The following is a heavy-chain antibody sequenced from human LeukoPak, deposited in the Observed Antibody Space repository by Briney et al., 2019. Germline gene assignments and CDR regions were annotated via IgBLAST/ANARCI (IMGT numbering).Heavy chain of an antibody. CDR1: GYTFTSYG. Sequence: ASVKVSCKASGYTFTSYGISWVRQAPGQGLEWMGWISAYNGNTNYAQKLQGRVTMTTDTSTSTAYMELRSLRSDDTAVYYCAGENVLRFLEWSHNWFDPWGQGTLVTVSS. CDR2: ISAYNGNT. D-gene: IGHD3-3*01. J-gene: IGHJ5*02. CDR3: AGENVLRFLEWSHNWFDP. V-gene: IGHV1-18*01.